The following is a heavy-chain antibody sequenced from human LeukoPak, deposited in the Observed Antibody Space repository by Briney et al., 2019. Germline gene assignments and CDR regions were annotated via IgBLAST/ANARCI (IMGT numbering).Heavy chain of an antibody. CDR1: GFTFSSYA. CDR3: ARARSGSGTYYFDY. Sequence: PGGSLRLSCAVSGFTFSSYAMSWVRQAPGKGLEWVSGISSSGINSYYADSVKGRFTISRDNSKNTLYLHMNSLRAEDTAVYYCARARSGSGTYYFDYWGQGTLVTVSS. J-gene: IGHJ4*02. D-gene: IGHD3-10*01. V-gene: IGHV3-23*01. CDR2: ISSSGINS.